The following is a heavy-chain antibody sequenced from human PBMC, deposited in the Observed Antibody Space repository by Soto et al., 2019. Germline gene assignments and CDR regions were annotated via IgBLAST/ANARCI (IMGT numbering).Heavy chain of an antibody. V-gene: IGHV4-30-2*01. CDR1: GGSISSGGYS. CDR2: IYHSGST. CDR3: ARGPIYGGNSRYWYFDL. Sequence: SETLSLACAVSGGSISSGGYSWSWIRQPPGKGLEWIGYIYHSGSTYYNPSLKSRVTISVDRSKNQFSLKLSSVTAADTAVYYCARGPIYGGNSRYWYFDLWGRGTLVTVSS. D-gene: IGHD4-17*01. J-gene: IGHJ2*01.